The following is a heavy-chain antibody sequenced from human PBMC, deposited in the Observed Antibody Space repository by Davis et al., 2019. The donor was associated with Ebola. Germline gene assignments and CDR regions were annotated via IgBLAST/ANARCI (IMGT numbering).Heavy chain of an antibody. CDR1: GFTFSSYS. V-gene: IGHV3-21*01. CDR3: ARERWFRELFFDY. Sequence: GESLKISCAASGFTFSSYSMNWVRQAPGKGLEWVSSISSSSSYIYYADSVKGRFTISRDNAKNSLDLQMNSLRAEDTAVYYCARERWFRELFFDYWGQGTLVTVSS. J-gene: IGHJ4*02. D-gene: IGHD3-10*01. CDR2: ISSSSSYI.